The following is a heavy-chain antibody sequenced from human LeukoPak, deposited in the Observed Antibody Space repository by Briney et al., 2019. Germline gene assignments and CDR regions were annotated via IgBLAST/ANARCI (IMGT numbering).Heavy chain of an antibody. D-gene: IGHD2-21*01. V-gene: IGHV3-21*01. Sequence: GGSLRLSCAASGFTFSSYSMNWVRQAPGKGLEWVSSITGSSSYIYYADSVRGRFTISRDNAKKSLYLQMNSLRAEDTAVYYCARIPSDYWGQGTLVTVSS. CDR1: GFTFSSYS. CDR2: ITGSSSYI. CDR3: ARIPSDY. J-gene: IGHJ4*02.